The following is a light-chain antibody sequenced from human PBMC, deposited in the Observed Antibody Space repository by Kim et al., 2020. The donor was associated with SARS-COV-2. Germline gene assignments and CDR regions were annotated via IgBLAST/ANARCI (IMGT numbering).Light chain of an antibody. CDR1: QSSSRD. CDR2: GAS. Sequence: GYRVTSTGRASQSSSRDCKWDQKGAGEARKLLVYGASNWQSGVPSRFSGSGSGTDFARTMSSLQPEDLATYYCQQSYSSPPTLGQGTKVEIK. J-gene: IGKJ1*01. CDR3: QQSYSSPPT. V-gene: IGKV1-39*01.